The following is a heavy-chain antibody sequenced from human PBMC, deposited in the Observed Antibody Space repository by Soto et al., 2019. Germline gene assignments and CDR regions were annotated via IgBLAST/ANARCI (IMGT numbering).Heavy chain of an antibody. V-gene: IGHV3-21*04. CDR3: ARVAY. Sequence: PAGCLRLSCAASGCTFSSYAMSWVRQAPGKGLEWVASISSASSETWYADSVKGRFIISRDNAQNSLFLQMNTLRPEDSAIYYCARVAYWGPGTQVTVSS. CDR2: ISSASSET. J-gene: IGHJ4*02. CDR1: GCTFSSYA.